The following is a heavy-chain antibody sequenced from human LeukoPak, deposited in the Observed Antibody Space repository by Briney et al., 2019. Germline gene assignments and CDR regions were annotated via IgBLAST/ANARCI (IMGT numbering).Heavy chain of an antibody. CDR2: INPNSGGT. CDR1: GGTFSSYA. Sequence: ASVKVSCKASGGTFSSYAISWVRQAPGQGLEWMGWINPNSGGTNYAQKFQGRVTMTRDTSISTAYMELSRLRSDDTAVYYCARDFYYDSSDRPDYWGQGTLVTVSS. J-gene: IGHJ4*02. D-gene: IGHD3-22*01. V-gene: IGHV1-2*02. CDR3: ARDFYYDSSDRPDY.